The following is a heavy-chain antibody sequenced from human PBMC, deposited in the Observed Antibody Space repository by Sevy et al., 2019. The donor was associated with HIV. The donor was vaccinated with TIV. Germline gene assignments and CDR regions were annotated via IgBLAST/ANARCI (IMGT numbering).Heavy chain of an antibody. J-gene: IGHJ4*02. V-gene: IGHV3-11*01. Sequence: GGSLRLSCAASGFSFSDQYMSSIRQAPGKGLEWVSYISSSGSTIYYADSVKGRFTISRDNAKNSLYLQMNSLRDEDTAVYYCAREVGRFFDYWGQGTLVTVSS. CDR1: GFSFSDQY. CDR2: ISSSGSTI. CDR3: AREVGRFFDY. D-gene: IGHD1-26*01.